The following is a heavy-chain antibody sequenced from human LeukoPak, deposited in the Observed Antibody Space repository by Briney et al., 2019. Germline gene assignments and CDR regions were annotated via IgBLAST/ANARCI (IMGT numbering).Heavy chain of an antibody. Sequence: PSETLSLTCTVSGGSISRYYWSWIRQPPGKGLEWIGYIYDSGSTNYNPSLKSRVTISVDTSKNLFSLRLSSVTAADTAVYYCARDFDYYDSSVWYFDLWGRGTLVTVSS. D-gene: IGHD3-22*01. CDR3: ARDFDYYDSSVWYFDL. V-gene: IGHV4-59*01. CDR1: GGSISRYY. CDR2: IYDSGST. J-gene: IGHJ2*01.